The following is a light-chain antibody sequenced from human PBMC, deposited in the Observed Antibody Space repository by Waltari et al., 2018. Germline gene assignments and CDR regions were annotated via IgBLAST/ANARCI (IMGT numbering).Light chain of an antibody. Sequence: QAVLTQPSSLSASPGASASLTCTLRSGINVGSYRIYWYQQKPGSPPQYLLRYKSDSDKQQGAGVPIRFSGSKDASACAGILLIAGLQSEDEADYYCMIWHSSAWVFGGGTKLTVL. CDR1: SGINVGSYR. J-gene: IGLJ3*02. CDR2: YKSDSDK. CDR3: MIWHSSAWV. V-gene: IGLV5-45*03.